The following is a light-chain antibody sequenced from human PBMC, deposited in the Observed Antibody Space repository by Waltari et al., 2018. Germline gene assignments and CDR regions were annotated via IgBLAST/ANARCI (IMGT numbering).Light chain of an antibody. CDR3: AAWDDSLSGRV. Sequence: QSVLTQPPSASGTPGQRVTISCSGSRSNIGSNYVYWYQQLPGTAPKLRIYRNNRRPSGVPARFPGSKSGTSASLAISGLRSEDEADYYCAAWDDSLSGRVFGGGTKVTVL. V-gene: IGLV1-47*01. CDR1: RSNIGSNY. CDR2: RNN. J-gene: IGLJ3*02.